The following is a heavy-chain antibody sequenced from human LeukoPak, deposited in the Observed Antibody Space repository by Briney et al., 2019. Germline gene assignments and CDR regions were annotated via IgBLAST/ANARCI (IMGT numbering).Heavy chain of an antibody. CDR1: GGSISSYY. V-gene: IGHV4-4*07. D-gene: IGHD3-22*01. CDR2: IYTSGRI. Sequence: SETLSLTCTVSGGSISSYYWSWIRQPAGKGLEWIGRIYTSGRINYNPSLKSRVTISVDTSKNQFSLKLSSVTAADTAVYYCARHQPYDSSGYDLDYWGPGTLVTVSS. J-gene: IGHJ4*02. CDR3: ARHQPYDSSGYDLDY.